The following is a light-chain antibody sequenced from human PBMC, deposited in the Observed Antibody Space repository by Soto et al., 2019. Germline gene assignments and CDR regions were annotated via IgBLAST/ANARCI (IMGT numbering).Light chain of an antibody. CDR1: SSDVGGYNY. J-gene: IGLJ1*01. CDR3: SSYAGTNNLGV. CDR2: EVS. V-gene: IGLV2-8*01. Sequence: QSALTQPPSASGPPGQSVTISCTGTSSDVGGYNYVSWYQQHPGTAPKLMIYEVSKRPSGVPDRFSGSKSGNTASLTVSGLQAEDEADYYCSSYAGTNNLGVFGTGTKVTVL.